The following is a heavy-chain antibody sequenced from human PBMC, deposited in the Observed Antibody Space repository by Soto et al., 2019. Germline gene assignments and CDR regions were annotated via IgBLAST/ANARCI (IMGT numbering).Heavy chain of an antibody. J-gene: IGHJ5*02. V-gene: IGHV3-33*01. CDR2: IWYDGSNK. CDR1: GFTFSSYG. D-gene: IGHD2-2*01. Sequence: QVQLVESGGGVVQPGRSLRLSCAASGFTFSSYGMHWVRQAPGKGLEWVAVIWYDGSNKYYADSVKGRFTISRDNSKNTLYLKRNSRRAEDTAVNYLARGRGYCSSTSGYWWFGPWGQGTRVTVSS. CDR3: ARGRGYCSSTSGYWWFGP.